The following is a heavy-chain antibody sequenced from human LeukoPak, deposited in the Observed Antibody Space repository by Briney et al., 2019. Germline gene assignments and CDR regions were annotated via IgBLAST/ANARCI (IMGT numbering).Heavy chain of an antibody. V-gene: IGHV3-23*01. CDR3: ATGRGYSGYATDY. J-gene: IGHJ4*02. D-gene: IGHD5-12*01. Sequence: GGSLRLSCAASGFTFSSYAMSWVRQAPGKGLEWVSAISGSGGSPYYADSVKGRFTISRDNSKNTLYLQMNSLRAEDAAVYYCATGRGYSGYATDYWGQGTLVTVSS. CDR2: ISGSGGSP. CDR1: GFTFSSYA.